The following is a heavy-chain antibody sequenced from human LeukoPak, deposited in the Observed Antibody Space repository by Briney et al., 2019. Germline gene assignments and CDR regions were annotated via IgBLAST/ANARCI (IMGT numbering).Heavy chain of an antibody. CDR2: FDPEDGET. D-gene: IGHD2-2*01. Sequence: ASVKVSCKVSGYTLTELSMHWVRQAPGKGLEWMGGFDPEDGETIYAQKFQGRVTMTEDTSTDTAYMELSSVTAADTAVYYCARVSPYCSSTSCFDYWGQGTLVTVSS. J-gene: IGHJ4*02. CDR1: GYTLTELS. V-gene: IGHV1-24*01. CDR3: ARVSPYCSSTSCFDY.